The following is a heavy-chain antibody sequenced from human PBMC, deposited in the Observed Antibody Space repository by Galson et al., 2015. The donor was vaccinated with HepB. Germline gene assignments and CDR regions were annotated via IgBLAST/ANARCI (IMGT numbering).Heavy chain of an antibody. V-gene: IGHV4-39*07. CDR3: AKHNTGGMFYFQGMDV. Sequence: ETLSLTCSVSGASIITSDHYWVWTRQPPGKGLEWIGSFYYTDNNSYNPSLKSRVTISGDTSKNQVSLKLTSVTAADTAVYFCAKHNTGGMFYFQGMDVWGQGTTVIVSS. CDR2: FYYTDNN. J-gene: IGHJ6*02. CDR1: GASIITSDHY. D-gene: IGHD1-1*01.